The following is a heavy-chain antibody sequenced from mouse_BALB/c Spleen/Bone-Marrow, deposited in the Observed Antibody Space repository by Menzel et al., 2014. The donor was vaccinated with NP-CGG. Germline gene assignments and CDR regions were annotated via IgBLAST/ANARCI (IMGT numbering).Heavy chain of an antibody. CDR2: IHPSDTET. Sequence: VQLQESGAELVRPGASVKLSCKASGYSFTSYWMNWVKQRPGHGLEWIGMIHPSDTETRLNQRFKDKATLTVDESSSTAYMQLNSPTSEDSAVYYCARLEGNYGSTFAYWGQGTLVTVSA. V-gene: IGHV1-61*01. D-gene: IGHD1-1*01. CDR3: ARLEGNYGSTFAY. J-gene: IGHJ3*01. CDR1: GYSFTSYW.